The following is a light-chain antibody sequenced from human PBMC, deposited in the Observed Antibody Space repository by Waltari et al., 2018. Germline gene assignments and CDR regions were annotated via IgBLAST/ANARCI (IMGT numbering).Light chain of an antibody. J-gene: IGLJ3*02. V-gene: IGLV2-11*02. CDR2: DVT. Sequence: SALTQPRSVSGSPGQSVTISCTGTTSDVGGYIYVSWYQHNPGKAPKLMVFDVTQRPSGVPDRFSGSKAANTASLTISGLQAEDEADYYCRSFAGIYTWVFGGGTKVTVL. CDR1: TSDVGGYIY. CDR3: RSFAGIYTWV.